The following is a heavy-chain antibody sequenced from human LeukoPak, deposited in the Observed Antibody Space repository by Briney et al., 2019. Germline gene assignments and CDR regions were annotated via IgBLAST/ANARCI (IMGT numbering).Heavy chain of an antibody. Sequence: SETLSLTCTVSGGSISSYYWSWIRQPAGKGLEWIGRIYTSGSTNYNPSLKSRVTISLYTSKNQFSLKLSSVTAADTAVYYCARSMVREVILSARRANWFDPWGQGTLVTVSS. D-gene: IGHD3-10*01. V-gene: IGHV4-4*07. J-gene: IGHJ5*02. CDR2: IYTSGST. CDR3: ARSMVREVILSARRANWFDP. CDR1: GGSISSYY.